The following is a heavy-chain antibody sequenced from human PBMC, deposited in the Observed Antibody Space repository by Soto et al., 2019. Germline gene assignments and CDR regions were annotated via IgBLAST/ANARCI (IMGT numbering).Heavy chain of an antibody. Sequence: SETLSLTCTVSGRSVSSGNYFWSWIRQPPGKGLEWIGYIHSSGSTNYNPSLKSRVTISVDTSRNQFSLKLTSVTAADTAVYYCAILTKPTAVTTAFRGGYGLDVWGQGTTVTVSS. CDR1: GRSVSSGNYF. CDR3: AILTKPTAVTTAFRGGYGLDV. D-gene: IGHD4-17*01. CDR2: IHSSGST. J-gene: IGHJ6*02. V-gene: IGHV4-61*01.